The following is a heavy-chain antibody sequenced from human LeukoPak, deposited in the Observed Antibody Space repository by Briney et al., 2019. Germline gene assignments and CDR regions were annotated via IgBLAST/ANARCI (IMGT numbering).Heavy chain of an antibody. CDR1: GGSFSGYY. Sequence: SETLSLTCAVYGGSFSGYYWSWIRQPPGKGLEWIGEINHSGSTNYNPSLKSRVTISVDTSKNQFSLKLSSVTAADTAVYYCARSKLVNYYYYYKDVWGKGTTVTVSS. D-gene: IGHD6-13*01. CDR2: INHSGST. V-gene: IGHV4-34*01. J-gene: IGHJ6*03. CDR3: ARSKLVNYYYYYKDV.